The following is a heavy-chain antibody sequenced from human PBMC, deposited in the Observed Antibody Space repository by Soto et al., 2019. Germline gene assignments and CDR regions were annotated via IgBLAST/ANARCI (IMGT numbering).Heavy chain of an antibody. Sequence: PSETLALSCTVSGASICVFYCCWMRYCAGKGLEWIGRIYATWTTDYNPSLKSRVMMSVDTSKKQFSLKLRSVTAADTAVYYCVRDGTKTLRDWFDPWGQGTSVTVSS. D-gene: IGHD1-1*01. J-gene: IGHJ5*02. CDR2: IYATWTT. V-gene: IGHV4-4*07. CDR3: VRDGTKTLRDWFDP. CDR1: GASICVFY.